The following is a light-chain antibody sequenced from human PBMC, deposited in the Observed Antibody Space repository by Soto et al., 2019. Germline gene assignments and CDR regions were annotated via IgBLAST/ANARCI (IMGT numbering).Light chain of an antibody. J-gene: IGLJ1*01. CDR1: SSNIGKYY. CDR2: RNN. CDR3: AAWDDSLSGYV. Sequence: QSVLTQPPSVSAAPGQKVTMSCSGSSSNIGKYYVSWHQQLPGTAPKLLIYRNNQRPSGVPDRFSGSKSGTSASLAISGLRSEDEADYYCAAWDDSLSGYVFGTGTKVTVL. V-gene: IGLV1-47*01.